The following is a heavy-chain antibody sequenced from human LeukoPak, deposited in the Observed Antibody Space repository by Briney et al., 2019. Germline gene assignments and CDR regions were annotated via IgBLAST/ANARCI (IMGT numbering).Heavy chain of an antibody. V-gene: IGHV4-39*07. CDR1: GGSISSSSYY. Sequence: SETLSLTCTVSGGSISSSSYYWGWIRQPPGKGLEWIGSIYYSGSTYYNPSLKSRVTISVDTSKNQFCLELSSVTAADTAVYCCARVHPPIVGATVGVDPWGQGTLVTVSS. CDR3: ARVHPPIVGATVGVDP. CDR2: IYYSGST. D-gene: IGHD1-26*01. J-gene: IGHJ5*02.